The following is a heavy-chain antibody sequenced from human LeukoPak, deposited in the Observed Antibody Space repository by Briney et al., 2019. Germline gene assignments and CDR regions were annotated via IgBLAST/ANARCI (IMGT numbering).Heavy chain of an antibody. D-gene: IGHD2-15*01. CDR2: IYPGDSDT. CDR3: ARLFMYCSGGSCYPDY. J-gene: IGHJ4*02. CDR1: GYSFTSYW. Sequence: GESLKISCKGSGYSFTSYWIGWVRQMPGKGLEWMGIIYPGDSDTRYRPSFQGQVTISADKSISTAYLQWSSLKASDTAMYYCARLFMYCSGGSCYPDYWGQGTLVTVSS. V-gene: IGHV5-51*01.